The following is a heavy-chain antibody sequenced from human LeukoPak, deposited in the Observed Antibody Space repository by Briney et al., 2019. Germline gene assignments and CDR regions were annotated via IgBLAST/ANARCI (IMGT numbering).Heavy chain of an antibody. V-gene: IGHV3-48*04. D-gene: IGHD4-17*01. CDR1: GVTFSSYG. J-gene: IGHJ5*02. CDR2: ISSSRDTT. CDR3: ARVEEDGDYVSAFWFDP. Sequence: GGSLRLSCEASGVTFSSYGVNWVRQAPGKGLEWISLISSSRDTTYYADSVKGRFTISRDNAKNSLYLQMNSLRAEDTAVYYCARVEEDGDYVSAFWFDPWGQGTLVTVSS.